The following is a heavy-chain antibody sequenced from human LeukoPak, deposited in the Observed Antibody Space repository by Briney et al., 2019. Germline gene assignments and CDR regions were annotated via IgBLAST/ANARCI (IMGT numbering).Heavy chain of an antibody. Sequence: KTGGSLRLSCAASGFTFSSYTMNWVRQAPGKGLEWVSAISSDSFYIYYADSVKGRFTVSRDNAKSSLYLQMNGLRAEDTALYYCARRKYDCSGGSCYGFAFGLWGQGTMVTVSS. J-gene: IGHJ3*01. CDR2: ISSDSFYI. V-gene: IGHV3-21*01. CDR3: ARRKYDCSGGSCYGFAFGL. CDR1: GFTFSSYT. D-gene: IGHD2-15*01.